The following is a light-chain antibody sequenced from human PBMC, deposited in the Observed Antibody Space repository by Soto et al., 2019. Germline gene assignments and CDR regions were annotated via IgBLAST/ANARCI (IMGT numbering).Light chain of an antibody. CDR3: SSFTTSNTYV. CDR1: NSDIGAFDY. J-gene: IGLJ1*01. V-gene: IGLV2-14*03. CDR2: DVG. Sequence: QSALTQPASVSGSPGQSITISCTGTNSDIGAFDYVSWYQQHPGQVPKLIIRDVGDRPSGVSDRFSGSKSGNTASLTISGLQTEDEADYYCSSFTTSNTYVFGTGTKLTV.